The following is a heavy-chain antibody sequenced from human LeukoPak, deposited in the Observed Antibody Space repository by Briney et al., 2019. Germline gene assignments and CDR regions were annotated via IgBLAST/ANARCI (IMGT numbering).Heavy chain of an antibody. D-gene: IGHD3-10*01. CDR2: IRGSGTST. V-gene: IGHV3-23*01. CDR3: ARDLHYGSGNV. J-gene: IGHJ4*02. CDR1: GFAFSSYT. Sequence: GGSLRLSCAASGFAFSSYTLSWVRQAPGKGLEWISAIRGSGTSTYYAASVKGRFTISRDNSRNTLYLQMNSLRAEDTAVYYCARDLHYGSGNVWGQGTLVTVSS.